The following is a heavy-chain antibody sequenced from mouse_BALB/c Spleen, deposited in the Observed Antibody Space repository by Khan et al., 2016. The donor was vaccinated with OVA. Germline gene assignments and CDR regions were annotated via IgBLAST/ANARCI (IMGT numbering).Heavy chain of an antibody. Sequence: QVQLQQSGAELMKPGASVKISCKATGYTFSSYWIEWVKQRPGHGLEWIGEILPGSGSTNYNEKLKGKATFTADTSSNTAYMQLSSLTSEDSAVYYCARGVDGYYAWFAYWGQGTLVTVSA. D-gene: IGHD2-3*01. CDR2: ILPGSGST. CDR1: GYTFSSYW. J-gene: IGHJ3*01. CDR3: ARGVDGYYAWFAY. V-gene: IGHV1-9*01.